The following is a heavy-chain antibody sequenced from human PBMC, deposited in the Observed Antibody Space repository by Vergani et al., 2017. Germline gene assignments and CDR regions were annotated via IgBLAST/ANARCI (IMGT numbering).Heavy chain of an antibody. CDR2: IRTKRFTYTT. Sequence: EVQLVESGGGLVQPGGSLRLSCAASGFTFSNHYMDWVRQAPGQGLEWVGRIRTKRFTYTTEYAASVKGRFAISRDDSRNSLYLQMDSLKTEDTAVFYCARLDGASSWIDYWGQGTLVTVSS. CDR3: ARLDGASSWIDY. J-gene: IGHJ4*02. D-gene: IGHD6-13*01. CDR1: GFTFSNHY. V-gene: IGHV3-72*01.